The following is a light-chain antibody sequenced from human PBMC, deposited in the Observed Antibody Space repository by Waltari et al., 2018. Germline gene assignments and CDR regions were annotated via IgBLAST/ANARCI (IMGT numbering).Light chain of an antibody. CDR2: WAS. CDR3: QQYYSTPYT. CDR1: QSVLYSSNNKNY. J-gene: IGKJ2*01. Sequence: DIVMTQSPDSLAVSLGERATINCKSSQSVLYSSNNKNYLAWYQQKPGQPHKRLIYWASTRESGVPDRFSGSGSGTDFTLTISSLQAEDVAVYYCQQYYSTPYTFGQGTKLEIK. V-gene: IGKV4-1*01.